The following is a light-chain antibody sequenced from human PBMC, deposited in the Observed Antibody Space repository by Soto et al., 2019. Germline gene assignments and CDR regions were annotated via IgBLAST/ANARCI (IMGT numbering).Light chain of an antibody. CDR3: GSYTSGSTLYV. Sequence: HSLLAQPVSVAGSPGQSITISCPGTSSDGDGYKFVAGYQQHPGKAPKVMVYDVTNRPSGISDRFAGCKSGNTASLTISGLQAEDEADYYCGSYTSGSTLYVFGTGTKVTVL. CDR2: DVT. J-gene: IGLJ1*01. V-gene: IGLV2-14*01. CDR1: SSDGDGYKF.